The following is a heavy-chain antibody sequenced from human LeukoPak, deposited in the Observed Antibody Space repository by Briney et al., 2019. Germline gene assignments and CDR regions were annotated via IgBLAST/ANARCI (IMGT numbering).Heavy chain of an antibody. CDR3: ARDTYCTSTTCPEGEAFDI. CDR2: IGSSGDIT. V-gene: IGHV3-23*01. CDR1: GFTFSSYA. J-gene: IGHJ3*02. D-gene: IGHD2-2*01. Sequence: PGGSLRLSCAASGFTFSSYAMSWVRQAPGMGLEWVSSIGSSGDITYYADSVKGRFTISRDNSKNTLYLQMNSLRAEDTAVYYCARDTYCTSTTCPEGEAFDIWGQGTMVTVSS.